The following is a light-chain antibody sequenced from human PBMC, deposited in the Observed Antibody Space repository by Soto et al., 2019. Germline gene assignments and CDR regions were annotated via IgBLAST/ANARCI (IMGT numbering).Light chain of an antibody. V-gene: IGLV2-14*01. CDR1: SSDVGGYNY. Sequence: QSVLTQGASVSGSPGQSITISCTGTSSDVGGYNYVSWYQQHPGKAPKLMIYDVSNRPSGVSNRFSGSKSGNTASLTISGLQAEVEADYYCRSYTSSTPGAFGPGTKVTGL. J-gene: IGLJ1*01. CDR2: DVS. CDR3: RSYTSSTPGA.